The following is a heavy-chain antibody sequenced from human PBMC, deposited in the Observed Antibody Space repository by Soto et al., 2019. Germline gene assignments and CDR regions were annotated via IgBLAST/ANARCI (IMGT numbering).Heavy chain of an antibody. D-gene: IGHD2-21*01. CDR2: VNPSGGSA. J-gene: IGHJ4*02. V-gene: IGHV1-46*01. CDR3: VRAPLDYYSADYFDN. CDR1: GYIFTAYS. Sequence: ASVKVSCKTSGYIFTAYSMHWVRQAPGQGLEWMGVVNPSGGSAHYAQKFQGRVTMTRDNSITTAYMELSSLRSEDTAVYFCVRAPLDYYSADYFDNWGQGTLVTVSS.